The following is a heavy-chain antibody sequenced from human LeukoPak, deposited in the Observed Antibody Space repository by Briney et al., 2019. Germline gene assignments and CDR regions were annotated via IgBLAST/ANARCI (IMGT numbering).Heavy chain of an antibody. J-gene: IGHJ4*02. CDR1: GFTFSDYY. CDR3: AGPEGGFGELYYFDY. CDR2: ISSSGSTI. V-gene: IGHV3-11*01. D-gene: IGHD3-10*01. Sequence: GGSLRLSCAASGFTFSDYYMSWIRQAPGKGLEWVSYISSSGSTIYYADSLKGRFTISRDNAKNSLYLQMNSLRAEDTAVYYCAGPEGGFGELYYFDYWGQGTLVTVSS.